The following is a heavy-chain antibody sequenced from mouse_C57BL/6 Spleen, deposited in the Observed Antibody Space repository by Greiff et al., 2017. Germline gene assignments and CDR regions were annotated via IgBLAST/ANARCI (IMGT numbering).Heavy chain of an antibody. CDR3: ARPSTIHYYAMDY. J-gene: IGHJ4*01. V-gene: IGHV1-80*01. Sequence: VQLQQSGAELVKPGASVKISCKASGYAFSSYWMNWVKQRPGKGLAWIGQIYPGDGDTNYNGKFKGKATLTADKSSSTAYMQLSSLTSEDSAVYFCARPSTIHYYAMDYWGQGTSVTVSS. CDR2: IYPGDGDT. CDR1: GYAFSSYW.